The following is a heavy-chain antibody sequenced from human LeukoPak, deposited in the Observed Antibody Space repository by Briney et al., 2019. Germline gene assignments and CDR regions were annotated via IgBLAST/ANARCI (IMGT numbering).Heavy chain of an antibody. Sequence: GGSLRLSCAGSGFTFSHYGMHWVRQGPGKGLEWVAGIQSDGSYKYYEDSLRGRFTISRDNFKNILYLQMNRLRAEDTAVYSCARDVDTSNHMSIFDPWGQGTLVTVSS. J-gene: IGHJ5*02. V-gene: IGHV3-33*01. CDR1: GFTFSHYG. CDR2: IQSDGSYK. D-gene: IGHD3-3*02. CDR3: ARDVDTSNHMSIFDP.